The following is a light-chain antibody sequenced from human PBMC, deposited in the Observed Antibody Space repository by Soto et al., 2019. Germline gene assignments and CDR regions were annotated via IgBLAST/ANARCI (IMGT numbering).Light chain of an antibody. CDR2: SNN. J-gene: IGLJ2*01. Sequence: QSVLTQTPSASGTPGQRVTISCSGSSSNIGSNTVNWYQQLPGTAPKLLIYSNNQRPSGVPDRFSGSKSGTSASLAISGLQSEDEADYYCAACDDSLNGVVFGGGTKLTVL. V-gene: IGLV1-44*01. CDR3: AACDDSLNGVV. CDR1: SSNIGSNT.